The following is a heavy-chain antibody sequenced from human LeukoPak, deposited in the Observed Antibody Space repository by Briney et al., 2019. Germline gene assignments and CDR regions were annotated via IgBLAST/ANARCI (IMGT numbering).Heavy chain of an antibody. CDR2: ISGSGGST. D-gene: IGHD3-3*01. CDR3: VKVVQYDFWSGYYTFDY. J-gene: IGHJ4*02. CDR1: GFTFSSYA. Sequence: GGSLRLSCAASGFTFSSYAMSWVRQAPGKGLEWVSAISGSGGSTYYPDSVKGRFTISRDNSKNTLYLQMNSLRAEDTAVYYCVKVVQYDFWSGYYTFDYWGQGTLVTVSS. V-gene: IGHV3-23*01.